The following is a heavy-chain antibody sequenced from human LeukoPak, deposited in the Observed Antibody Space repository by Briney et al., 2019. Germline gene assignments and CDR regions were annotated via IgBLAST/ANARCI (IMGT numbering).Heavy chain of an antibody. CDR1: GGSISSYY. V-gene: IGHV4-30-4*08. J-gene: IGHJ3*02. Sequence: PSETLSLTCTVSGGSISSYYWSWIRQPPGKGLEWIGYIYYSGSTYYNPSLKSRVTISVDTSKNQFSLKLSSVTAADTAVYHCARVAPGFVSTSCYGVCDAFDIWGQGTMVTVSS. D-gene: IGHD2-2*01. CDR2: IYYSGST. CDR3: ARVAPGFVSTSCYGVCDAFDI.